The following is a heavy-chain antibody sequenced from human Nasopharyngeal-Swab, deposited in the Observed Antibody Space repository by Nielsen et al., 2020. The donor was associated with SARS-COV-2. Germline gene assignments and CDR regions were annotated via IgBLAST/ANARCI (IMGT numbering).Heavy chain of an antibody. CDR1: GFTFSSYA. V-gene: IGHV3-23*01. CDR3: AKALSANNWNYYYYGMDV. CDR2: ITDAGGRT. J-gene: IGHJ6*02. Sequence: GGSLRLSCAASGFTFSSYALSWGRPTPGEGLEWVSSITDAGGRTHYADSVKGRFTISRDNPKNTLYVQMNSLRVEDTAIYYCAKALSANNWNYYYYGMDVWGQGTTVTVSS. D-gene: IGHD1-20*01.